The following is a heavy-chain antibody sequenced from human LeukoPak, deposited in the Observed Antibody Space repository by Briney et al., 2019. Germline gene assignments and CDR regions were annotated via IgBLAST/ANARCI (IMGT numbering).Heavy chain of an antibody. J-gene: IGHJ6*04. Sequence: GGSLRLSCAASGFNFISHWMAWVRQAPGKGLEWVANIRQDEGEKYYADSVTGRFTISRDNAKNAVYLQMDGLRAEDTAVYYCARPGCGGNCYYRMDVWGKGTTVTVSS. V-gene: IGHV3-7*03. D-gene: IGHD2-21*01. CDR2: IRQDEGEK. CDR3: ARPGCGGNCYYRMDV. CDR1: GFNFISHW.